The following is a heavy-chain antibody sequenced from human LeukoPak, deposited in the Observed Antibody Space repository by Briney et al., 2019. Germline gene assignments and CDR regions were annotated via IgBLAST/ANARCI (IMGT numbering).Heavy chain of an antibody. Sequence: SETLSLTCTVSGGSISSYYWSWIRQPPGKGLEWIGYIYTSGSTNYNPSLKSRVTISVDTSKNQFSLKLSSVTAADTAVYYCARHDSRPGSGPFDYWGQGTLVTVSS. CDR3: ARHDSRPGSGPFDY. D-gene: IGHD3-10*01. CDR1: GGSISSYY. V-gene: IGHV4-4*09. J-gene: IGHJ4*02. CDR2: IYTSGST.